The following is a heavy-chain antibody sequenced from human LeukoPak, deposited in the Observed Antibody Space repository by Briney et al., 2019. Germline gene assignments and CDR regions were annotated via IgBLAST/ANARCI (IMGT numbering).Heavy chain of an antibody. Sequence: ASVKVSCKASGFTFTSSAVQWVRQARGQRLEWIGWIVVGSGNTDYAQKFQERVTITRDMSTSTAYMELSSLRSEDTAVYYCAAGRQYGGNHMWGRGTLVTVSS. CDR3: AAGRQYGGNHM. V-gene: IGHV1-58*01. J-gene: IGHJ4*02. CDR1: GFTFTSSA. D-gene: IGHD4-23*01. CDR2: IVVGSGNT.